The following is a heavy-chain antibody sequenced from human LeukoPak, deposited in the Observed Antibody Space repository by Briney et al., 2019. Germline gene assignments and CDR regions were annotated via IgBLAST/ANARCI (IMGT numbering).Heavy chain of an antibody. CDR2: IIPISGTA. CDR1: GGTFSSYA. CDR3: ASMGREPGTQGEPQGYMDV. Sequence: SVKVSRKASGGTFSSYAISWVRQAPGQGLEWMGGIIPISGTANYAQKFQGRVTITADESTSTAYMELSSLRSEDTAVYYCASMGREPGTQGEPQGYMDVWGKGTTVTISS. D-gene: IGHD3-10*01. V-gene: IGHV1-69*13. J-gene: IGHJ6*03.